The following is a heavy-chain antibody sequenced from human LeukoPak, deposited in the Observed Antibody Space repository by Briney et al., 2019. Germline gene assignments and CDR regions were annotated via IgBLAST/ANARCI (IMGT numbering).Heavy chain of an antibody. CDR1: GYSISSGYY. CDR2: INHSGST. J-gene: IGHJ4*02. V-gene: IGHV4-38-2*02. Sequence: SETLSLTCTVSGYSISSGYYWSWIRQPPGKGLEWIGEINHSGSTNYNPSLKSRVTISVDTSKNQFSLKLSSVTAADTAVYYCARLMSYLDYWGRGTLVTVSS. CDR3: ARLMSYLDY.